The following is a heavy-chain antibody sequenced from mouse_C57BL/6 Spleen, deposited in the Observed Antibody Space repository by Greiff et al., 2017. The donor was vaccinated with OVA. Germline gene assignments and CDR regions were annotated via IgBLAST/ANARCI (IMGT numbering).Heavy chain of an antibody. J-gene: IGHJ2*01. CDR1: GYAFSSSW. V-gene: IGHV1-82*01. Sequence: VQLQESGPELVKPGASVKISCKASGYAFSSSWMNWVKQRPGKGLEWIGRIYPGDGDTNYNGKFKGKATLTADKSSSTAYMQLSSLTSEDSAVYFCARPYYSNFDYWGQGTTLTFSS. CDR3: ARPYYSNFDY. CDR2: IYPGDGDT. D-gene: IGHD2-5*01.